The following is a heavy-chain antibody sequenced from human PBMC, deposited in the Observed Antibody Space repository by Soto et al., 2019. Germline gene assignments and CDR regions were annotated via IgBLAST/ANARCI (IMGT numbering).Heavy chain of an antibody. J-gene: IGHJ6*02. CDR2: ILYDGSNK. CDR3: AKSRDAYNFYFYYGMYV. CDR1: GFNFNNYG. Sequence: GGSLRLSCAASGFNFNNYGMHWVRQTPGKGLEWVALILYDGSNKYYADSVKGRFTISRDNSKNTLYLQVSSLRAEDTAVYYCAKSRDAYNFYFYYGMYVWGQGTTVTVSS. V-gene: IGHV3-30*18. D-gene: IGHD2-2*01.